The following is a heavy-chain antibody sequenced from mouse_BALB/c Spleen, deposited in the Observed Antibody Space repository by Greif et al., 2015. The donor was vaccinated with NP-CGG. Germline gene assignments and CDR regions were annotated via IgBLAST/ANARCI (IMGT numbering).Heavy chain of an antibody. CDR2: ICYSGST. V-gene: IGHV3-2*02. Sequence: EVQLVESGPGLVKPSQSLSLTCTVTGYSTTSDYAWNWIRQFPGNKLEWMGYICYSGSTSHNPSLKSRISITRDTSKNQFFLQLNSVTTEDTATYYCARRKYGNYVLFDYWGQGTTLTVSS. CDR3: ARRKYGNYVLFDY. D-gene: IGHD2-10*02. J-gene: IGHJ2*01. CDR1: GYSTTSDYA.